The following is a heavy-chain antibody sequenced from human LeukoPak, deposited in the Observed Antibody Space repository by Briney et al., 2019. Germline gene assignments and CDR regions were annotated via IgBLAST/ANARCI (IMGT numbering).Heavy chain of an antibody. V-gene: IGHV3-23*01. D-gene: IGHD3-9*01. CDR2: IIGSGGST. Sequence: GASLRLSCAASGFTFSNYAMSWVRQAPGKGLEWVSAIIGSGGSTYYADSVKGRFTVSRDNSRSTLYLQMKSLRAEDTALYYCAKWGDYDVLTGYYVPDYWGQGTRVTVSS. CDR3: AKWGDYDVLTGYYVPDY. J-gene: IGHJ4*02. CDR1: GFTFSNYA.